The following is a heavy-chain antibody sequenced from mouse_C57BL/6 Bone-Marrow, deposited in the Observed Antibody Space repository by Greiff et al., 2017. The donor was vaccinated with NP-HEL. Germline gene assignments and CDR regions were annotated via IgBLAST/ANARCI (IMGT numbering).Heavy chain of an antibody. CDR1: GFSLTSYG. CDR2: IWSDGST. V-gene: IGHV2-6-1*01. J-gene: IGHJ4*01. Sequence: QVQLKESGPGLVAPSQSLSITCTVSGFSLTSYGVHWVRQPPGKGLEWLVVIWSDGSTTYNSALKSRLSISKDNSKSQVFLKMNSLQTDDTAMYYCARQGNPIYYGYDGYAMDYWGQGTSVTVSS. D-gene: IGHD2-2*01. CDR3: ARQGNPIYYGYDGYAMDY.